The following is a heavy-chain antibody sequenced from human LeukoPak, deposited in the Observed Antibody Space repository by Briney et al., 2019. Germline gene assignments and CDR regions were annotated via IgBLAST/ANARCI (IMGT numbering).Heavy chain of an antibody. CDR3: ARSEYYYDSSGYSDAFDI. J-gene: IGHJ3*02. Sequence: GGSLRLSCAASGFTFSNYAMSWVRQAPGKGLEWVSVIYSGGSTYYADSVKGRFTISRHNSKNTLYLQMNSLRAEDTAVYYCARSEYYYDSSGYSDAFDIWGQGTMVTVSS. D-gene: IGHD3-22*01. V-gene: IGHV3-53*04. CDR1: GFTFSNYA. CDR2: IYSGGST.